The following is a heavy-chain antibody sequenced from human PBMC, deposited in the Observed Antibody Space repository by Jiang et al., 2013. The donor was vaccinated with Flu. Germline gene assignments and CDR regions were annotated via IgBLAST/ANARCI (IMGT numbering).Heavy chain of an antibody. V-gene: IGHV3-30*18. CDR2: ISYDGTRK. CDR1: GFSFDYYG. CDR3: AKDKIRGLYSSGWFDF. D-gene: IGHD6-19*01. Sequence: GGGVVQPGRSLRLSCAASGFSFDYYGIHWVRQAPGKGLEWVAIISYDGTRKYYADSVKGRFTIPRDNSKNTLYLQMNSLIPEDTAMYYCAKDKIRGLYSSGWFDFWGQGTLVTVSS. J-gene: IGHJ5*01.